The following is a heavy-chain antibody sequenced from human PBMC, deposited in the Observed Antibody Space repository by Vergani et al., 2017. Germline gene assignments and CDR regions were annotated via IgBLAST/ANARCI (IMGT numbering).Heavy chain of an antibody. Sequence: EVQLVQSGAEVKKPGESLKISCEGSGYTFTDYWVGWVRQKPGKGLEWMGVVYARDSITRYSLSFEGQVTISADKSINTAYLEWDSLSASDSAMYYCVRRRFGRHEVDYWGQGTLVTV. V-gene: IGHV5-51*01. CDR2: VYARDSIT. CDR1: GYTFTDYW. D-gene: IGHD3-16*01. CDR3: VRRRFGRHEVDY. J-gene: IGHJ4*02.